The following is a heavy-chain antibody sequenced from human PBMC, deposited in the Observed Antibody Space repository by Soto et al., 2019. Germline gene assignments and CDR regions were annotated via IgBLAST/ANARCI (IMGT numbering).Heavy chain of an antibody. CDR1: GYTFTTYG. J-gene: IGHJ4*02. CDR3: SRDAPPVDY. CDR2: ISAYNGNT. V-gene: IGHV1-18*01. Sequence: QVQLVQSGAEVKKPGASVKVSCKASGYTFTTYGISWVRQAPGQGLEWMGWISAYNGNTKYAQKLQGRVTMTTDTSTSPAYMKLRGLISDVTAVYYCSRDAPPVDYWGQGTLVTVSS.